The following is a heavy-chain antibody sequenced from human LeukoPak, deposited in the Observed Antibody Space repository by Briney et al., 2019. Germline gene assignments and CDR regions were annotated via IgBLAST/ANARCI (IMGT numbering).Heavy chain of an antibody. CDR2: INHSGST. V-gene: IGHV4-34*01. D-gene: IGHD6-19*01. J-gene: IGHJ4*02. Sequence: PSETLSLTCAVYGGSFSGYYWSWIRQPPGKGLEWIGEINHSGSTNYNPSLKSRVTLSVDTSKNQFSLNLSSVTAADTAVYYCAREGQWLVSGAYYFDYWGQGTLVTVSS. CDR3: AREGQWLVSGAYYFDY. CDR1: GGSFSGYY.